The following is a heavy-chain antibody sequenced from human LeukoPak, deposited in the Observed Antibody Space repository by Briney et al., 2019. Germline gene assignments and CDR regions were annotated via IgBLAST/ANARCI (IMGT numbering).Heavy chain of an antibody. J-gene: IGHJ4*02. Sequence: ASAKVSCKASGYTFTGYYMHWVRQAPGQGLEWMGRINPNSGGTNYAQKFQGRVTMTRDTSISTAYMELSRLRSDDTAVYYCARDPYSSSMEDDFWGQGTLVTVSS. V-gene: IGHV1-2*06. CDR3: ARDPYSSSMEDDF. D-gene: IGHD6-6*01. CDR2: INPNSGGT. CDR1: GYTFTGYY.